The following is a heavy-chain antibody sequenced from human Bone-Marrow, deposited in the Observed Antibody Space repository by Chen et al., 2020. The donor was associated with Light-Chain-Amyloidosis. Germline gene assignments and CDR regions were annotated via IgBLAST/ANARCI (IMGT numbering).Heavy chain of an antibody. Sequence: QVQLVESGGGVVQPGRSLRLSCAASGFTFSSYGMHWVRQAPGKGLEWVAVIWYDGSNKYYADSVKGRFTISRDNSKNTLYLQMNSLRAEDTAVYYCARTYYYDSSGYNYYYYYYGMDVWGQGTTVTVSS. V-gene: IGHV3-33*01. J-gene: IGHJ6*02. CDR3: ARTYYYDSSGYNYYYYYYGMDV. CDR2: IWYDGSNK. D-gene: IGHD3-22*01. CDR1: GFTFSSYG.